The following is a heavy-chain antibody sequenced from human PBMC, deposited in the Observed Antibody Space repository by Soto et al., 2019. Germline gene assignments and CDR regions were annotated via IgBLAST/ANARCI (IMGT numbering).Heavy chain of an antibody. V-gene: IGHV3-11*01. CDR1: GFSLSNYY. Sequence: GGSLRLSCAASGFSLSNYYMTWIRQAPGKGLEWVSYISNSGNTISYTDSVKGRFTISRDNGKNSLFLQMDSLRAEDTAMYWCTRDFSNSAFDIWGQGTMVTVSS. J-gene: IGHJ3*02. CDR3: TRDFSNSAFDI. CDR2: ISNSGNTI.